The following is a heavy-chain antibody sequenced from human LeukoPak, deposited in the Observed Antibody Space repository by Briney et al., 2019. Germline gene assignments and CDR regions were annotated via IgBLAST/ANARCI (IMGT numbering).Heavy chain of an antibody. Sequence: PGGSLRLSCAASGFTVSRNYMSWVRQAPGKGLEWVSVIYSGGSTYYTDSVKGRFTISRDNSKNTLHLQMNSLRAEDTAVYYCARDSYYGSGSYYRYTFDYWGQGTLVTVSS. J-gene: IGHJ4*02. CDR1: GFTVSRNY. D-gene: IGHD3-10*01. V-gene: IGHV3-53*01. CDR3: ARDSYYGSGSYYRYTFDY. CDR2: IYSGGST.